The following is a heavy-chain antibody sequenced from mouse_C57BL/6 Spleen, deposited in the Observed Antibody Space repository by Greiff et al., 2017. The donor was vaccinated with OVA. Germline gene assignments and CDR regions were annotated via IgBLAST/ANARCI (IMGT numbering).Heavy chain of an antibody. J-gene: IGHJ1*03. V-gene: IGHV14-4*01. Sequence: EVQLQQSGAELVRPGASVTMSCTASGFNITDDYMHWVKQRPEQGLAWIGCLDPETGCTDYASKVQGKATITSDTSSNTAYLQLSILTAKDTAVYYCARTYYGSSDGYFDVWGTGTTVTVSS. CDR2: LDPETGCT. CDR3: ARTYYGSSDGYFDV. CDR1: GFNITDDY. D-gene: IGHD1-1*01.